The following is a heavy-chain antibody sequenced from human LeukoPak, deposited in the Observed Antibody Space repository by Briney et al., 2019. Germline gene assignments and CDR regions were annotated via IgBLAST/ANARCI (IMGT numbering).Heavy chain of an antibody. Sequence: GGSLGLSCAASGFTFSSYGMHWVRQAPGKGLEWVAFIRYDGSNKYYADSVKGRFTISRDNSKNTLYLQMNSLRAEDTAVYYCAKLYCSSTSCYSHSFDYWGQGTLVTVSS. D-gene: IGHD2-2*01. CDR2: IRYDGSNK. CDR3: AKLYCSSTSCYSHSFDY. V-gene: IGHV3-30*02. CDR1: GFTFSSYG. J-gene: IGHJ4*02.